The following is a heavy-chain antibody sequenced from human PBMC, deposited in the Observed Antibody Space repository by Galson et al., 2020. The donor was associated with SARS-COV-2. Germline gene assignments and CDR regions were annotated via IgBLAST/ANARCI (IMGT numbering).Heavy chain of an antibody. CDR3: ASSYDDFATWFDP. Sequence: ASVKVSCKASVYTFTSYEINWVRQAPGQGLEWMGWMNPHSGNTGYAHKFQGRVTMTRTTSISTAYMELNSLTSEDTAVYYCASSYDDFATWFDPWGQGTLVTVSA. CDR2: MNPHSGNT. D-gene: IGHD4-17*01. V-gene: IGHV1-8*01. CDR1: VYTFTSYE. J-gene: IGHJ5*02.